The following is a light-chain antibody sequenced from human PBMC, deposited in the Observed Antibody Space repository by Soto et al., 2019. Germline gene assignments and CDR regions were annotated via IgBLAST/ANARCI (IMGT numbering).Light chain of an antibody. V-gene: IGKV3-20*01. Sequence: EIVLTQSPGTLSLSPGERATLSCRASQTVRTNYVAWYQQRPGQAPRLLIYAASNRPAGIPDRFSGSASGPDFTLTISRLEPEDFAVYYCQQHASSPFTFGPGTKVDIK. CDR3: QQHASSPFT. CDR1: QTVRTNY. CDR2: AAS. J-gene: IGKJ3*01.